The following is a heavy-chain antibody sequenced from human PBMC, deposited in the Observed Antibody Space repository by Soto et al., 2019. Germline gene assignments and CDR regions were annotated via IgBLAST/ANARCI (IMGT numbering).Heavy chain of an antibody. Sequence: EVQLVESGGGLVKPGGSLRLSCAASGFSFTNAQMHWVRQAPGKGLEWVGRIRSKADGERTDYAAPVKDRFTISRDDSENTVSLQINSLETAATAMYYCTTDAVAGSRWGHWGQGTLVTVSS. CDR2: IRSKADGERT. CDR3: TTDAVAGSRWGH. D-gene: IGHD6-19*01. J-gene: IGHJ4*02. CDR1: GFSFTNAQ. V-gene: IGHV3-15*07.